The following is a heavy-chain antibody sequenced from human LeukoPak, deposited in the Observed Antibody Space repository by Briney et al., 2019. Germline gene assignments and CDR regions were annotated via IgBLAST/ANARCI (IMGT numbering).Heavy chain of an antibody. CDR3: ARDTVRVRGVLPY. J-gene: IGHJ4*02. V-gene: IGHV1-2*02. CDR2: INPNSGGT. D-gene: IGHD3-10*01. CDR1: GYTFTGYY. Sequence: GASVKVSCKASGYTFTGYYIHWVRQAPGQGLEWMGWINPNSGGTNYAQKFQGRVTMTRDTSISTAYMELSRLRSDDTAVYYCARDTVRVRGVLPYWGQGTLVTVSS.